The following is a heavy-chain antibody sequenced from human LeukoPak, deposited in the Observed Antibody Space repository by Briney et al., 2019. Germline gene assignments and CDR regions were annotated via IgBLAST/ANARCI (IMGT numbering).Heavy chain of an antibody. V-gene: IGHV3-30*04. CDR3: AREGHSGDYFDY. CDR2: ISHDGSNE. Sequence: GRSLRLSCAASGFDFSSYVMHWVRQAPGKGLEWVAVISHDGSNEYYADSVTGRFTISRDNAKKSLYLQMNSLRAEDTAVYYCAREGHSGDYFDYWGQGTLVTVSS. CDR1: GFDFSSYV. D-gene: IGHD2-21*01. J-gene: IGHJ4*02.